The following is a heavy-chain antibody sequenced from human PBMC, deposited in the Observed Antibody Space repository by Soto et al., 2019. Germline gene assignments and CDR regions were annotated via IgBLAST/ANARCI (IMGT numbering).Heavy chain of an antibody. J-gene: IGHJ3*02. D-gene: IGHD3-22*01. CDR2: ISAYNGNT. Sequence: XSVKVSCKASGYSFTSYGISWVRQGPGQGLEWMGWISAYNGNTNYAQKLQGRVTMTTDTSTSTAYMELRSLRSDDTAVYYCARDYYDSSGYWLDAFDTWRQGTMVTVS. CDR1: GYSFTSYG. CDR3: ARDYYDSSGYWLDAFDT. V-gene: IGHV1-18*04.